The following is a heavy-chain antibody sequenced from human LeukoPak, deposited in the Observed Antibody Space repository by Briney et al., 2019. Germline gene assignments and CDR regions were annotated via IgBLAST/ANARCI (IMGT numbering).Heavy chain of an antibody. CDR2: MNPNSGNT. Sequence: ASVKVSCKASGYTFTSYDINWVRQATGQGPEWMGWMNPNSGNTGYAQKYLGRVTMTRNTSISTAYMELSSLRSEDTAVYYCASRATKALTDYYKGMDVWGQRTTVTVSS. V-gene: IGHV1-8*01. CDR1: GYTFTSYD. J-gene: IGHJ6*02. CDR3: ASRATKALTDYYKGMDV. D-gene: IGHD3-9*01.